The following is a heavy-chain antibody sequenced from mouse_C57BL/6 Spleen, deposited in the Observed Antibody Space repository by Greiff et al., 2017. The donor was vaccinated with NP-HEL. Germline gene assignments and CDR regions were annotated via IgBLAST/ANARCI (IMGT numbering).Heavy chain of an antibody. D-gene: IGHD1-2*01. J-gene: IGHJ2*01. CDR2: INPNNGDT. CDR3: ARAALGY. CDR1: GYTFTDYW. V-gene: IGHV1-26*01. Sequence: VQLQQSGPELVKPGASVKMSCKASGYTFTDYWMNWVKQSPGQGLEWIGDINPNNGDTNYNQKFKGKATLTVDKSSSTAYMELRSLTSEDSAVYYCARAALGYWGQGTTVSVSS.